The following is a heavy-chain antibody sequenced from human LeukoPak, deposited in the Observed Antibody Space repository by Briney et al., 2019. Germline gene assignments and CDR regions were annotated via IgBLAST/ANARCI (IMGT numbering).Heavy chain of an antibody. V-gene: IGHV3-30*02. J-gene: IGHJ6*03. CDR3: AKDGYGSGTNYYYYCYYMDV. D-gene: IGHD3-10*01. CDR2: IRYDGSNK. Sequence: GGSLRLSCAASGFTFSSYGMHWVRQAPGKGLEWVAFIRYDGSNKYYADSVKGRFTISRDNSKNTLYLQMNSLRAEDTAVYYCAKDGYGSGTNYYYYCYYMDVWGKGTTVTISS. CDR1: GFTFSSYG.